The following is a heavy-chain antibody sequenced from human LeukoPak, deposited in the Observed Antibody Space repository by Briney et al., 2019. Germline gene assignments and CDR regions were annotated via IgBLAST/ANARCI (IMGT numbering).Heavy chain of an antibody. D-gene: IGHD2-2*01. CDR1: VYTFTSYA. V-gene: IGHV1-3*01. CDR2: INAGNGNT. Sequence: ASVNVFCKASVYTFTSYAMHWVRQAPGQRLEWMGWINAGNGNTKHSQKFQGRVTITRNTSASTAYMELSSLRSEDTAVYYCARVQSAYCSSTSCYGGYFDYWGQGTLVTVSS. J-gene: IGHJ4*02. CDR3: ARVQSAYCSSTSCYGGYFDY.